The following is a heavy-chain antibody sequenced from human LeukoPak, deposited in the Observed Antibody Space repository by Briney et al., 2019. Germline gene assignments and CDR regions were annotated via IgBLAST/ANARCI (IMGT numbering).Heavy chain of an antibody. D-gene: IGHD3-10*01. J-gene: IGHJ6*02. Sequence: SETLSLTCTVSGGSINNYYWSWIPQPPGKGLEWIGYIYYSGSTNYNPSLKSRVTISVDTSKNQFSLKLNSVTAADTAVYYCARDRITMVRGALRYYGMDVWGQGTTVTVSS. CDR3: ARDRITMVRGALRYYGMDV. CDR1: GGSINNYY. V-gene: IGHV4-59*01. CDR2: IYYSGST.